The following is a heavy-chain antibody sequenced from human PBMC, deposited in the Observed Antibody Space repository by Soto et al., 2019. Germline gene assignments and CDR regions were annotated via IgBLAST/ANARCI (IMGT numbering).Heavy chain of an antibody. CDR3: ARVSEYCTNGVCWDFDY. V-gene: IGHV4-31*03. CDR2: IYYSGST. CDR1: GGSISSGGYY. D-gene: IGHD2-8*01. J-gene: IGHJ4*02. Sequence: SETLSLTCTVSGGSISSGGYYWSWIRQHPGKGLEWIGYIYYSGSTYYNPSLKSRVTISVDTSKNQFSLKLSSVTAADTAVYYCARVSEYCTNGVCWDFDYWGQGTLVTVSS.